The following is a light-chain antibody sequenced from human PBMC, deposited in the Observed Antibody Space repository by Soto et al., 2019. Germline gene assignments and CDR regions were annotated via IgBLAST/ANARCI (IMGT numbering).Light chain of an antibody. Sequence: EIVLTQSRGTLSLCPGERSTLSCRSSQSISSSYLAWYQQKPGQAPRLLIYGASSRATGIPDRFSGSGSGTDLTLTINRLEPEDFAVYYCQQYDSSPRTFGQGTKVDIK. V-gene: IGKV3-20*01. CDR3: QQYDSSPRT. J-gene: IGKJ1*01. CDR2: GAS. CDR1: QSISSSY.